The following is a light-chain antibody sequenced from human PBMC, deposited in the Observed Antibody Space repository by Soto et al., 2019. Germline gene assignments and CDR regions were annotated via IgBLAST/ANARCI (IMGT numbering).Light chain of an antibody. Sequence: DIQMTQSPSSVSASVGDIVTITCRASQDISTYLAWYQQRPGKAPNLLIYAASTLQSGVPSRFSGSGSGTDFSPTISSLQPEDSATYYCQQTNSFPLTFGGGTKVEIK. CDR2: AAS. V-gene: IGKV1-12*01. CDR1: QDISTY. CDR3: QQTNSFPLT. J-gene: IGKJ4*01.